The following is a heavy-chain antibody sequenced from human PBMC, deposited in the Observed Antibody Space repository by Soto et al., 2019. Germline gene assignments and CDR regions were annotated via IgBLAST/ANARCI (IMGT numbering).Heavy chain of an antibody. CDR2: FDPEDGET. Sequence: ASVKVSRSVSGYTLTELSRHWVRQAPGKGREWRGGFDPEDGETIYAQKFQGRVTMTEDTSTDTAYMELSSLRSEDTAVYYCATGIAAAGTLIYYYYGMDVWGQGTTVTVSS. CDR3: ATGIAAAGTLIYYYYGMDV. V-gene: IGHV1-24*01. CDR1: GYTLTELS. D-gene: IGHD6-13*01. J-gene: IGHJ6*02.